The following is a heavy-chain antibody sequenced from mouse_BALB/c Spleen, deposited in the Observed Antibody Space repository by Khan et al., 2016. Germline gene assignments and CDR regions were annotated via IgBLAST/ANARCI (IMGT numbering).Heavy chain of an antibody. Sequence: QVQLKQSGPGLVQPSQSLSITCTVSGFSLSSYGIHWVRQSPGKGLEWLGVIWSGGATDYKAAFISRLSISKDNSKSQVFFKMNSLQGKYTAIYYCARIPLYYGSSLYAVDYWGQGTSVTVSS. CDR2: IWSGGAT. J-gene: IGHJ4*01. D-gene: IGHD1-1*01. V-gene: IGHV2-2*02. CDR1: GFSLSSYG. CDR3: ARIPLYYGSSLYAVDY.